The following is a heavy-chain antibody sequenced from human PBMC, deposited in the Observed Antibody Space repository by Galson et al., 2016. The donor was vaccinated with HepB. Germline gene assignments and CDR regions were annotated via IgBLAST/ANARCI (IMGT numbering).Heavy chain of an antibody. J-gene: IGHJ6*02. CDR2: IIPAFGTI. CDR3: AKRRTASGGNGNYSYYGMDV. V-gene: IGHV1-69*13. D-gene: IGHD4-23*01. CDR1: GGTFSSYA. Sequence: SVKVSCKASGGTFSSYAISWVRQVPGQGLEWMGGIIPAFGTINYAQKFQGRVTITADETTSTANMGLSSLTSENKAVYYCAKRRTASGGNGNYSYYGMDVWRQGSTVIVSS.